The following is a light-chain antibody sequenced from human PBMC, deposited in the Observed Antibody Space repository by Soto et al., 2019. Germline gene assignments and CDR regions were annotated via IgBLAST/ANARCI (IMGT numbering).Light chain of an antibody. CDR3: CSYVDTDTWV. Sequence: QSVLTQPRSVSGSPGQSVTISGTGTNMDVGGYNYVSWYQQYPGKAPKLMISGVSERPSGVPDRFSGSKSGNTASLTISGLQAEDEADYYCCSYVDTDTWVFGGGTKVTVL. CDR2: GVS. CDR1: NMDVGGYNY. V-gene: IGLV2-11*01. J-gene: IGLJ3*02.